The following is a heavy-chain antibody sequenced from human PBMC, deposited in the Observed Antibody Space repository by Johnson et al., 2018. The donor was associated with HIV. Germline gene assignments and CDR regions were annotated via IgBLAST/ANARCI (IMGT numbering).Heavy chain of an antibody. V-gene: IGHV3-53*01. J-gene: IGHJ3*02. D-gene: IGHD5-24*01. CDR1: GFTVSSNY. CDR3: ARDRAVPDDGYNDYAFDI. Sequence: VQLVESGGGLIQPGGSLRLSCAASGFTVSSNYMSWVRQAPGKWLEWVSVIYSGGSTYYADSVKGRFTISRDNSKNTLYLQMNSLRAEDTAVYYCARDRAVPDDGYNDYAFDIWGQGTMVTVSS. CDR2: IYSGGST.